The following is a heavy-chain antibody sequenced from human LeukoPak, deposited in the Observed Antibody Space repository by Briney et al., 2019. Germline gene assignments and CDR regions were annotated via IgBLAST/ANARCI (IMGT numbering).Heavy chain of an antibody. CDR3: AKSSAGSYAGNFDS. CDR2: ITGRASST. V-gene: IGHV3-23*01. CDR1: GFSFKTYA. D-gene: IGHD3-16*01. J-gene: IGHJ4*02. Sequence: GGSLRLSCAASGFSFKTYAMSWVRQAPGEGLEWVSGITGRASSTYHADSVKGRFTISRDNSKNILYLQMTSLRAEDTALYFCAKSSAGSYAGNFDSWGQGTLVTVSS.